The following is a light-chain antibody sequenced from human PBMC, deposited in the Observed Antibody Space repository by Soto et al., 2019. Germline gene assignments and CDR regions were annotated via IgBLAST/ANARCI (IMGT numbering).Light chain of an antibody. J-gene: IGLJ1*01. CDR3: TSHAGNYNFPYV. V-gene: IGLV2-8*01. CDR1: SSDIGAYDF. CDR2: EVT. Sequence: QSALTQPPSASGSPGQSVTISCTGTSSDIGAYDFVSWYQHHPGKAPKLMIYEVTKRPSGVPDRCSCSKAGNTASLTVSGLQAEDEADYYCTSHAGNYNFPYVFGTGTKLTVL.